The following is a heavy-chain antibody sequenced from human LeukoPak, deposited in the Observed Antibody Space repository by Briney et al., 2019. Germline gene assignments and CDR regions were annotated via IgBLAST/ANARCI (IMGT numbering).Heavy chain of an antibody. V-gene: IGHV3-21*01. CDR1: GFTFSSYS. CDR2: ISSSSSYI. D-gene: IGHD6-13*01. Sequence: GGSLRLSCAASGFTFSSYSMNWVRQAPGKGLEWVSSISSSSSYIYYADSVKGRFTISRDNAKNSLYLRMNSLRAEDTAVYYCANLRIAAAGTNYWGQGTLVTVSS. J-gene: IGHJ4*02. CDR3: ANLRIAAAGTNY.